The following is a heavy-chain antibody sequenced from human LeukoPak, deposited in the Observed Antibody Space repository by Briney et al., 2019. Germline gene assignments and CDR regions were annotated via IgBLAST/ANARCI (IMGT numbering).Heavy chain of an antibody. CDR2: INPNSGGT. Sequence: ASVKVSCKASGYTFTGYYMHWVRQAPGQGLEWMGWINPNSGGTNYAQKFQGRVTMTRDTSISTAYMELSRLRSDDTAVYYCASSRTYYYGSGSYYGFDPWGQGTLVTVSS. V-gene: IGHV1-2*02. D-gene: IGHD3-10*01. J-gene: IGHJ5*02. CDR3: ASSRTYYYGSGSYYGFDP. CDR1: GYTFTGYY.